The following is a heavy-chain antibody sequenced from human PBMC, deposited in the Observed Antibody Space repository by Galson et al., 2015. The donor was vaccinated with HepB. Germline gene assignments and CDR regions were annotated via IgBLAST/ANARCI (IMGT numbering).Heavy chain of an antibody. V-gene: IGHV3-30*04. CDR2: ISYDGSNK. Sequence: SLRLSCAASGFTFSSYAMHWVRQAPGKGLEWVAFISYDGSNKFYADSVKGRFTISRDNSKNTLFLQMNSLRAEDTAVYYCARTLTNYYRGAFDIWGQGTMVTVFS. J-gene: IGHJ3*02. CDR3: ARTLTNYYRGAFDI. D-gene: IGHD3-22*01. CDR1: GFTFSSYA.